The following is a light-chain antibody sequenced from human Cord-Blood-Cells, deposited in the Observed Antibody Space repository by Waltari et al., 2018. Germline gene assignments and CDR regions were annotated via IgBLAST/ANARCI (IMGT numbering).Light chain of an antibody. Sequence: EIVMTQSPATLSVSPGERATFSCRVSQCVSSNLAWYQQKPGQAPRFLIYGAATRASGIPARFMGGGSAAEFTRTISCLQSEDFAVDYSQQYNSWLPWTFGQGTKVEIK. CDR3: QQYNSWLPWT. CDR1: QCVSSN. J-gene: IGKJ1*01. CDR2: GAA. V-gene: IGKV3-15*01.